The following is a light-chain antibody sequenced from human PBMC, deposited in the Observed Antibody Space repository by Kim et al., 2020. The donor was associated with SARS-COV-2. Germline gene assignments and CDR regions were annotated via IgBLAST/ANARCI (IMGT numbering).Light chain of an antibody. CDR2: GNS. J-gene: IGLJ2*01. Sequence: WVTISGTGSSSNIGAGNAVHWYQQLPGTPPKLLIYGNSNRPSGVPDRFSGSKSGTSASLAITGLQAEDEADYYCQSYDSSLSGVVFGGGTQLTVL. CDR3: QSYDSSLSGVV. V-gene: IGLV1-40*01. CDR1: SSNIGAGNA.